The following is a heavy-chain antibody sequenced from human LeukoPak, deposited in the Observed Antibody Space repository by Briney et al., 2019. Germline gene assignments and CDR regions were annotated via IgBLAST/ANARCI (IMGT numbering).Heavy chain of an antibody. V-gene: IGHV3-15*01. J-gene: IGHJ6*03. Sequence: GGSLRLSCVASGFIFSRYDMHWVRQAPGKGLEWVGRIKSKTDGGTADYAAPVKGTFTISRDDSKNTLYLQMNSLKTEDTAVYYCTIDLPYGDYVSYYYFMDVWGKGTTVTISS. CDR1: GFIFSRYD. D-gene: IGHD4-17*01. CDR2: IKSKTDGGTA. CDR3: TIDLPYGDYVSYYYFMDV.